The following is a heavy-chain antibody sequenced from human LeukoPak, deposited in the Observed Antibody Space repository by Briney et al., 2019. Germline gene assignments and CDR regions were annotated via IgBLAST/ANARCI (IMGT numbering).Heavy chain of an antibody. D-gene: IGHD3-9*01. Sequence: SVKVSCKASGGTFSSYAISWVGQAPGQGREWMGGIIPIFGTANYAQKFQGRVTITADESTSTAYMELSSLRSEDTAVYYCARAVRHIMTGYPPDYWGQGTLVTVSS. CDR1: GGTFSSYA. CDR2: IIPIFGTA. CDR3: ARAVRHIMTGYPPDY. V-gene: IGHV1-69*13. J-gene: IGHJ4*02.